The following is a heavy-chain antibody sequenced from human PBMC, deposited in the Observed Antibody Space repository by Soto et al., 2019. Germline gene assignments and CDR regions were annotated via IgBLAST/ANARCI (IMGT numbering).Heavy chain of an antibody. CDR2: MNPTSGNT. CDR3: ARNIAVGGRGYYFDY. D-gene: IGHD6-19*01. CDR1: GYTFTSSD. V-gene: IGHV1-8*01. J-gene: IGHJ4*02. Sequence: ASVKVSCKASGYTFTSSDINWVRHATGQGLEWMGWMNPTSGNTGYAQKFQGRVTMTRNTSISTAYMELSSLRFEDTAVYYCARNIAVGGRGYYFDYWGQGTLVTVSS.